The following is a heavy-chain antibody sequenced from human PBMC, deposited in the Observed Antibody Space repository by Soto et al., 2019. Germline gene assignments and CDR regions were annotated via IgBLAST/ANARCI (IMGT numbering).Heavy chain of an antibody. Sequence: SVKVSCKASGGTFYTYTFSWVRQAPGQGLEWMGSITPIYPTTNYVEKFQGRLTVTADGSTNTAYMELNSLTSEDTAVYYCARIPRYSFPTSDDLDSWGQGTLVTAPQ. D-gene: IGHD5-18*01. CDR3: ARIPRYSFPTSDDLDS. V-gene: IGHV1-69*13. CDR1: GGTFYTYT. J-gene: IGHJ4*02. CDR2: ITPIYPTT.